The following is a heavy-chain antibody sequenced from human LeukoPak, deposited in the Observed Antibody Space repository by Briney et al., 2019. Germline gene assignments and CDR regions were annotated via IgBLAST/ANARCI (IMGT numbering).Heavy chain of an antibody. D-gene: IGHD2-15*01. CDR1: GGSISSSNW. J-gene: IGHJ3*02. CDR3: AKSYCSGGSCYPGIGAFDI. Sequence: SETLSLTCAVSGGSISSSNWWSWVRQPPGKGLEWIGEIYHSGSTNYNPSLKSRVTISVDKSKNQFSLKLSSVTAADTAVYYCAKSYCSGGSCYPGIGAFDIWGQGTMVTVSS. V-gene: IGHV4-4*02. CDR2: IYHSGST.